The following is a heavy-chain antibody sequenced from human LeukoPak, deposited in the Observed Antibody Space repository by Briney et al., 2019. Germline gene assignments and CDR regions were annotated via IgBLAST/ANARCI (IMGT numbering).Heavy chain of an antibody. CDR2: ITTDGSGT. Sequence: GGFLRLSCADSGFTFGRYWMHWVRQAPGKGLVWVSHITTDGSGTSYADSVKGRFTISRDNAKNTLYLQMNSLRAEDTAVYYCARGAIVGANFDYWGQGTLVTVSS. D-gene: IGHD1-26*01. CDR1: GFTFGRYW. V-gene: IGHV3-74*01. J-gene: IGHJ4*02. CDR3: ARGAIVGANFDY.